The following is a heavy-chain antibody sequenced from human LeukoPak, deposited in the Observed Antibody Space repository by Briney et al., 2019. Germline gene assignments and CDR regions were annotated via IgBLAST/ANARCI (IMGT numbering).Heavy chain of an antibody. CDR1: GGSISSYY. CDR2: IYSSGST. V-gene: IGHV4-4*07. D-gene: IGHD4-23*01. J-gene: IGHJ4*02. Sequence: LETLSLTCTVSGGSISSYYWSWIRQPAGKGLEWIGRIYSSGSTNYNPSLKSRVSMSVDTSKNQFSLKLTSVTAADTAVYYCARGGKATVVTMWGQGILVTVSS. CDR3: ARGGKATVVTM.